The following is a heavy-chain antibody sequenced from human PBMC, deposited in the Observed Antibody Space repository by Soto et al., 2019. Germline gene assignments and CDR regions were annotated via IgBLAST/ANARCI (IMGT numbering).Heavy chain of an antibody. CDR1: GFTFDDYA. CDR3: AKARLWGGDGYNSYYYNAMDV. Sequence: MQLVESGGGLVQPGRSLRLSCAASGFTFDDYAMYWVRQGPGKGLEWVSGISWDSGRIGYADSVKGRFTISRDNAKNSLYLQMNSLRPEDTALYYWAKARLWGGDGYNSYYYNAMDVWGQGTTVTVSS. V-gene: IGHV3-9*01. J-gene: IGHJ6*02. CDR2: ISWDSGRI. D-gene: IGHD3-16*01.